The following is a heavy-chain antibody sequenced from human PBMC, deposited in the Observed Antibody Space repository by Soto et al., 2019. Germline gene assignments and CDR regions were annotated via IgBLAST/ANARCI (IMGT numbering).Heavy chain of an antibody. J-gene: IGHJ3*02. CDR2: ISSSGSTI. V-gene: IGHV3-11*01. Sequence: GESLKISCAASGFTFSDYYMSWIRQAPGKGLEWVSYISSSGSTIYYADSVKGRFTISRDNAKNSLYLQMNSLRAEDTAVYYCARRDPFLERWAFDIWGQGTMVTVSS. CDR3: ARRDPFLERWAFDI. CDR1: GFTFSDYY. D-gene: IGHD3-3*01.